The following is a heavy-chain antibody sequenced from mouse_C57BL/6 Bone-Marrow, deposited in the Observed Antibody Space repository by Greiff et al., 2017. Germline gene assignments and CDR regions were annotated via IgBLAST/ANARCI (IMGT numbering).Heavy chain of an antibody. Sequence: VKLVESGAELARPGASVKLSCKASGYTFTSYGISWVKQRTGQGLEWIGEIYPRSGNTYYNEKFKGKATLTADKSSSTAYMELRSLTSEGSAVYFCATLYCDYDLAWFAYWGQRTLVTISA. V-gene: IGHV1-81*01. CDR1: GYTFTSYG. J-gene: IGHJ3*01. CDR2: IYPRSGNT. CDR3: ATLYCDYDLAWFAY. D-gene: IGHD2-4*01.